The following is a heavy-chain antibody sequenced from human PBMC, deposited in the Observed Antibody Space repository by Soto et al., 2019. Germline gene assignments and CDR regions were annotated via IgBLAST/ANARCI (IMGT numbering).Heavy chain of an antibody. Sequence: QLQLQESGPGLVKPSETLSLTCTVSGGSISSNSYYWGWIRQPPGKGLEWIGSFYYSGSTYYNPSLKSRVTISVDTSKNQFSLKLSSVTTADTAVYYCARQREEYCSSTSCPNMADLCARGTLVTVSS. V-gene: IGHV4-39*01. CDR2: FYYSGST. J-gene: IGHJ2*01. CDR3: ARQREEYCSSTSCPNMADL. CDR1: GGSISSNSYY. D-gene: IGHD2-2*01.